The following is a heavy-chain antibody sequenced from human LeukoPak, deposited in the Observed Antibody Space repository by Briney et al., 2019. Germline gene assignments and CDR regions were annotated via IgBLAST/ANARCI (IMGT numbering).Heavy chain of an antibody. J-gene: IGHJ4*02. V-gene: IGHV4-4*02. D-gene: IGHD3-9*01. CDR1: GGSISSSNW. Sequence: KPSGTLSLTCAVSGGSISSSNWWSWVRQPPGKGLEWIGEIYHSGSTNYNPSLKSRVTISVGKSKNQFSLKLSSVTAADTAVYYCARGGLRYFDWLPDYWGQGTLVTVSS. CDR2: IYHSGST. CDR3: ARGGLRYFDWLPDY.